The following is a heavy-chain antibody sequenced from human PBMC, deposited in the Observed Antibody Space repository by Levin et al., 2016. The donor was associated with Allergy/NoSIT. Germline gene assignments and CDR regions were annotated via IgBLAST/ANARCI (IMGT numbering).Heavy chain of an antibody. CDR2: TYYRSKWYN. Sequence: SETLSLTCAISGDSVSSNSAAWNWIRQSPSRGLEWLGRTYYRSKWYNDYAVSVKSRITINPDTSKNQFSLQLNSVTPEDTAVYYCARAANYYDSSGYYPDWGQGTLVTVSS. CDR1: GDSVSSNSAA. V-gene: IGHV6-1*01. J-gene: IGHJ4*02. CDR3: ARAANYYDSSGYYPD. D-gene: IGHD3-22*01.